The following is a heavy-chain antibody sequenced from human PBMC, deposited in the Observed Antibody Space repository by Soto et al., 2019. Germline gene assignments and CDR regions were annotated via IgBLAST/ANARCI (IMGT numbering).Heavy chain of an antibody. Sequence: PSETLSLTCAVPGYSISSDNWWGWIRQPPGKGLEWIGYIFYTGATYYNLSLKSRVTMSVDTAKDQFSLKLSSVTAADTAVYYCARTSRFKTGHLDSWGQGTLVTVSS. CDR3: ARTSRFKTGHLDS. CDR2: IFYTGAT. D-gene: IGHD3-9*01. J-gene: IGHJ4*02. CDR1: GYSISSDNW. V-gene: IGHV4-28*01.